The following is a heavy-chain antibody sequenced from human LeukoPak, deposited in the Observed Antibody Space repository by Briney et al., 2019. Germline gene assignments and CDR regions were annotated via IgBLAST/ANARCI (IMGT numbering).Heavy chain of an antibody. D-gene: IGHD2-2*01. CDR1: DGSISSTSYY. J-gene: IGHJ4*02. CDR2: IYYSGTT. Sequence: PSETLSLTCIDSDGSISSTSYYWGWIRQPPGKGLEWIGTIYYSGTTYYNPSLKSRVTISVDTSKNQFSLKLSSVTAADTAVYYCARLVVPAAMGHGLDYWGQGTMVTVSS. V-gene: IGHV4-39*01. CDR3: ARLVVPAAMGHGLDY.